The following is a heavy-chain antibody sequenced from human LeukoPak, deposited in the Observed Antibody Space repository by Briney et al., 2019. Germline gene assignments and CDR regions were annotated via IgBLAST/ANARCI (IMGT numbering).Heavy chain of an antibody. CDR3: ARVPIAAAAPGAFDI. Sequence: SETLSLTCTVSGGSISSYYWSWIRQPPGKGLEWIGYIYYSGSTNYNPSLKSRVTISVDTSKNQFSLKLSSVTAADTAVYYCARVPIAAAAPGAFDIWGQGTMVTVSS. CDR2: IYYSGST. V-gene: IGHV4-59*01. D-gene: IGHD6-13*01. J-gene: IGHJ3*02. CDR1: GGSISSYY.